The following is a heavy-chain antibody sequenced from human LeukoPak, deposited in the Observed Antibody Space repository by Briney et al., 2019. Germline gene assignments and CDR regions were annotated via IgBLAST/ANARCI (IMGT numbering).Heavy chain of an antibody. CDR2: IRYDGSKK. J-gene: IGHJ4*02. CDR3: ARRAGAYSHPYDY. CDR1: GFTFSSYG. Sequence: GGSLRLSCAASGFTFSSYGMHWVRQTPGKGLEWVAFIRYDGSKKFYADSVKGRFTISRDNSKNTLYLQMNSLRAEDTAVYYCARRAGAYSHPYDYWGQGTLVTVSS. D-gene: IGHD4/OR15-4a*01. V-gene: IGHV3-30*02.